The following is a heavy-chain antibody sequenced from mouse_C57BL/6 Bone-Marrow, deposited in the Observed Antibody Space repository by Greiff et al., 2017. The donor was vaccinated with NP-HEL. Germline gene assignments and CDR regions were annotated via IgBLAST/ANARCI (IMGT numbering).Heavy chain of an antibody. CDR3: AREGAFAY. CDR1: GYSITSGYY. CDR2: ISYDGSN. J-gene: IGHJ3*01. Sequence: EVQLQQSGPGLVKPSQSLSLTCSVTGYSITSGYYWNWIRQFPGNKLEWMGYISYDGSNNYNPSLKNRISITRDTSKNQFFLKLNSVTTEDTATYCGAREGAFAYWGQGTLVTVSA. V-gene: IGHV3-6*01.